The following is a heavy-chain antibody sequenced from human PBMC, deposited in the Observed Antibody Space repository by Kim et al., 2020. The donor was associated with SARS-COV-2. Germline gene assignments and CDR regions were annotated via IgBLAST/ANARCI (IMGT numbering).Heavy chain of an antibody. CDR2: IYSGGST. V-gene: IGHV3-66*01. CDR1: GFTVSSNY. Sequence: GGSLRLSCAASGFTVSSNYMSWVRQAPGKGLEWVSVIYSGGSTYSADSVKGRFTISRDNSKNTLYLQMNSLRAEGTAVYYCASRDVLRYFDWLPPFDYWGQGTLVTVSS. J-gene: IGHJ4*02. CDR3: ASRDVLRYFDWLPPFDY. D-gene: IGHD3-9*01.